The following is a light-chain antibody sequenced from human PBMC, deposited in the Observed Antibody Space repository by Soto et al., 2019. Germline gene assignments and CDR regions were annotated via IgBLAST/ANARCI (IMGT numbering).Light chain of an antibody. Sequence: QSALTQPASVSGSPGQSITISCTGTSSDVGSYNFVSWYQQHAGTAPKLIIYQVTNRPSGVSDRFSASKSGDTASLTISGLQAEDEAFYYCSSYTSSSTLNWVFGGGTKVTVL. J-gene: IGLJ3*02. V-gene: IGLV2-14*01. CDR1: SSDVGSYNF. CDR3: SSYTSSSTLNWV. CDR2: QVT.